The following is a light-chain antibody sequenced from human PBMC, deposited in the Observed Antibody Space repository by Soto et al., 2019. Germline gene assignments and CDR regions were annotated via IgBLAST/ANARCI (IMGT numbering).Light chain of an antibody. Sequence: DIVLTQSPGTLSLSPGERATLSCRASQIISSTYLGWYQQKPGQAPMLLIYGASSRATGIPDRFSGSGSGTDFTLTISRLEPEDFAVYYCQHYGTSPYTFGQGTKLEIK. CDR1: QIISSTY. CDR2: GAS. V-gene: IGKV3-20*01. CDR3: QHYGTSPYT. J-gene: IGKJ2*01.